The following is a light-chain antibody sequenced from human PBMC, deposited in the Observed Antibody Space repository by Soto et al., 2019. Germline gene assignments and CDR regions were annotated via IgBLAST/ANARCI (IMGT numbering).Light chain of an antibody. CDR1: QSISSW. CDR3: QQYNSFPT. Sequence: DIQMTQSPSTLSASVGYRVTITCRASQSISSWLAWYQQKPGKAPKLLIYKASSLESGVPSRFSGSGYGTEFTLTISSLQPDDFATYYCQQYNSFPTFGQGTKVAIK. V-gene: IGKV1-5*03. CDR2: KAS. J-gene: IGKJ1*01.